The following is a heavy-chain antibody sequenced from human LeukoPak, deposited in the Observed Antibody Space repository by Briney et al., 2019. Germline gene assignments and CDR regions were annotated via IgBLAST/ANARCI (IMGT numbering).Heavy chain of an antibody. CDR3: ARDDGSGVRPGY. CDR1: GYTFTGYY. J-gene: IGHJ4*02. D-gene: IGHD3-10*01. CDR2: INPNSGGT. V-gene: IGHV1-2*02. Sequence: GASATVSCKASGYTFTGYYMHWVRQAPGQGLESMGWINPNSGGTNYAQKFQGRVTMTRDTSISTAYMELSRLRSDDTAVYYCARDDGSGVRPGYWGQGTLVTVSS.